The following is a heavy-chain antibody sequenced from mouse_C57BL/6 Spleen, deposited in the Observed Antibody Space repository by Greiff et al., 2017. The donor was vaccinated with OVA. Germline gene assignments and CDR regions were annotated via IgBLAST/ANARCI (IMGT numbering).Heavy chain of an antibody. CDR2: INPNNGGT. J-gene: IGHJ2*01. V-gene: IGHV1-26*01. CDR1: GYTFTDYY. CDR3: ARRIPYGNYEGGFDY. Sequence: EVQLQQSGPELVKPGASVKISCKASGYTFTDYYMNWVKQSHGKSLEWIGDINPNNGGTSYNQKFKGKATLTVDKSSSTAYMELRSLTSEDSAVYYCARRIPYGNYEGGFDYWGQGTTLIVSS. D-gene: IGHD2-1*01.